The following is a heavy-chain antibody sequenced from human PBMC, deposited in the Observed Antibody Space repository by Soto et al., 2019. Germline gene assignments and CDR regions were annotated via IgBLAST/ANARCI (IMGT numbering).Heavy chain of an antibody. CDR3: ATRVPYSSGWNT. CDR1: GYTITAYH. CDR2: MNPNNGDT. D-gene: IGHD6-19*01. J-gene: IGHJ4*02. V-gene: IGHV1-8*02. Sequence: QVQLVQSGAEVKKPGASVTVSCKASGYTITAYHINWVRQVTGQGLEWMGWMNPNNGDTGYVQKFQGRVTMTRNTAIRTAYMKLSSLRSDDTAVYYCATRVPYSSGWNTWGQGTQVTVSS.